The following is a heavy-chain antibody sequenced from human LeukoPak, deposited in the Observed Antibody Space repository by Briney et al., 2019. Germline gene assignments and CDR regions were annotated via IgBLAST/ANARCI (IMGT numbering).Heavy chain of an antibody. D-gene: IGHD1-26*01. CDR2: INSDGSST. CDR1: GFTFSSYW. V-gene: IGHV3-74*01. Sequence: GGSLRLSCAASGFTFSSYWMHWVRQAPGKGLVWVSRINSDGSSTSYADSVKGRFTISRDNAKNTLYLQMNSLRAEDTAVYYCARKRLVGAMNYGMDAWGQGTTVTVSS. J-gene: IGHJ6*02. CDR3: ARKRLVGAMNYGMDA.